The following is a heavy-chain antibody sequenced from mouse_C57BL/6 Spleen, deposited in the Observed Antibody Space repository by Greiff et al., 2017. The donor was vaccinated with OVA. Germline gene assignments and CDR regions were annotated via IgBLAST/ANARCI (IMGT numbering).Heavy chain of an antibody. CDR3: ARKIMAYYYAMDY. V-gene: IGHV1-55*01. J-gene: IGHJ4*01. D-gene: IGHD1-1*02. Sequence: QVQLKQPGAELVKPGASVKMSCKASGYTFTSYWITWVKQRPGQGLEWIGDIYPGSGSTNYNEKFTSKATLTVDTSSSTAYMQLSSLTSEDSAVYYCARKIMAYYYAMDYWGQGTSVTVSS. CDR2: IYPGSGST. CDR1: GYTFTSYW.